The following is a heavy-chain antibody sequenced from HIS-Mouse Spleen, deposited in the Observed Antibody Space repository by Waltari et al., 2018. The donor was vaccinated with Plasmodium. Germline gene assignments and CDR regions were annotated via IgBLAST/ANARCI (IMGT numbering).Heavy chain of an antibody. J-gene: IGHJ4*02. Sequence: QVQLQQWGAGLLKPSETLSLTCAVYGGSFSGYYWSWIRQPPGKGLEWIGEINHSGSTNDNPSLKSRVTISVDTSKNQVSLKLSSVTAADTAVYYCARGRRIVVVTAPRGFFDYWGQGTLVTVSS. CDR3: ARGRRIVVVTAPRGFFDY. CDR1: GGSFSGYY. D-gene: IGHD2-21*02. V-gene: IGHV4-34*01. CDR2: INHSGST.